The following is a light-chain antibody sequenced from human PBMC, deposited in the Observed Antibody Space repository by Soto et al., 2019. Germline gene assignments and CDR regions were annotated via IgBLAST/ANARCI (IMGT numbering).Light chain of an antibody. V-gene: IGLV1-40*01. CDR2: GNN. CDR3: QSYDSSLSGSKV. J-gene: IGLJ2*01. CDR1: SSNIGAGSD. Sequence: QSVLTQPPSVSGAPGQRVTISCTGSSSNIGAGSDVHWYQQLPGTAPKLLIYGNNNRPSGVPDRFSGSKSGTSASLAITGLQAEDEAEYYCQSYDSSLSGSKVFGGGTKLTVL.